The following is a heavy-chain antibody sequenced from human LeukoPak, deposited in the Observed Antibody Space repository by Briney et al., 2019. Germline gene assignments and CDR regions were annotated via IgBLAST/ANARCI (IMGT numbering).Heavy chain of an antibody. Sequence: GGSLRLSCAASGFTFSNHWMHWVRQAPGKGLERVSRINSDGISTTYADSVNGRFTISRDNANNTLFLQMNSLRAEDTAVYYCVYSGNFPFDYWGQGTLVTVSS. CDR2: INSDGIST. J-gene: IGHJ4*02. CDR3: VYSGNFPFDY. V-gene: IGHV3-74*01. D-gene: IGHD1-26*01. CDR1: GFTFSNHW.